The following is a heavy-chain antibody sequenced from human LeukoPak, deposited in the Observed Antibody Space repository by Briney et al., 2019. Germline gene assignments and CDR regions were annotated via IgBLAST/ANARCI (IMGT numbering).Heavy chain of an antibody. CDR1: GFIFSGYW. J-gene: IGHJ5*02. D-gene: IGHD3-10*01. V-gene: IGHV3-66*01. CDR2: IYSSGST. Sequence: GGSLRLSCAGSGFIFSGYWMHWVRQAPGKGLVWVSVIYSSGSTYYADSVKGRFIISRDNSKNTLFLQMNSLRTEDTAVYYCARDPFYYGSGSPPWGQGTLVTVSS. CDR3: ARDPFYYGSGSPP.